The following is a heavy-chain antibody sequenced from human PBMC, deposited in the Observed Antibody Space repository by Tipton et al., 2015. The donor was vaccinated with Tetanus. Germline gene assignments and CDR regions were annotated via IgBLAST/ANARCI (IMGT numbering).Heavy chain of an antibody. D-gene: IGHD5-18*01. J-gene: IGHJ2*01. V-gene: IGHV4-34*01. CDR3: ARGGSYSYGPRGFDL. Sequence: TLSLTCAVYGASFSDYYWSWIRQAPGKGLEWIGEINHSGNTNHNPSFKSRVTISVDTPKNQFSLKLTSLTVADTAVYYYARGGSYSYGPRGFDLWGRGTLVTVSS. CDR2: INHSGNT. CDR1: GASFSDYY.